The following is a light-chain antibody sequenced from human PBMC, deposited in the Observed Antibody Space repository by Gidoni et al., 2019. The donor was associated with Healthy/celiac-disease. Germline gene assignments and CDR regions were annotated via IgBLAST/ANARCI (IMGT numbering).Light chain of an antibody. J-gene: IGKJ1*01. CDR3: EQSYSTHRT. CDR2: AAS. CDR1: QSITRY. V-gene: IGKV1-39*01. Sequence: IQMTQSPSSLSASVGYRVTITCRASQSITRYLNWYHQKPGKAPKLLIYAASSLQSGVPSRFSGSGSGTDCALTISSLQAENFATYYWEQSYSTHRTFGQGTKVEIK.